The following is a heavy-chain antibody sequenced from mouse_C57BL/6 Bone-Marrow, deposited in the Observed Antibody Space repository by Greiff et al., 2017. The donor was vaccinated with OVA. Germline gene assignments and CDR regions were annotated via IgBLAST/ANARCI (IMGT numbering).Heavy chain of an antibody. V-gene: IGHV14-3*01. CDR3: AGIYYYGSRRYFDD. Sequence: VQLKESVAELVRPGASVKLSCTASGFNIKNTYMHWVKQRPEQGLEWIGRIDPANGNTKYAPKFQGKATLTADTSSNTAYLQLSSLTSEDTAIYYCAGIYYYGSRRYFDDWGQGTTLTVSS. D-gene: IGHD1-1*01. CDR1: GFNIKNTY. CDR2: IDPANGNT. J-gene: IGHJ2*01.